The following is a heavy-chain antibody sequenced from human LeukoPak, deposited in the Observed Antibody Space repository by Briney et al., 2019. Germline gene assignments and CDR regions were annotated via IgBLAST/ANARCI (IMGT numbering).Heavy chain of an antibody. D-gene: IGHD1-14*01. CDR3: TRDNNRKDDY. CDR2: ISGSGRST. V-gene: IGHV3-23*01. J-gene: IGHJ4*02. Sequence: GGSLRPSCAASGFTFNNYAMNWVRQAPGKGLEWVSSISGSGRSTYYAGSVKGRFTISRDNSKNTLYLQMNSLRAEDTAVYYCTRDNNRKDDYWGQGTLVTVSS. CDR1: GFTFNNYA.